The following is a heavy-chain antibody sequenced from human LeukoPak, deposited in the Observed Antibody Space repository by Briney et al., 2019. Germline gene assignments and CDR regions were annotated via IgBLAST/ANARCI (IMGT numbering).Heavy chain of an antibody. CDR3: ARAVGYYYYYYMDV. Sequence: ASVTVSCKASGYTFTGYYMHWVRQAPGQGLEWMGWINPNSGGTNYAQKFQGWVTMTRDTSISTAYMELSRLRSDDTAVYYCARAVGYYYYYYMDVWGKGTTVTISS. D-gene: IGHD1-26*01. V-gene: IGHV1-2*04. CDR1: GYTFTGYY. CDR2: INPNSGGT. J-gene: IGHJ6*03.